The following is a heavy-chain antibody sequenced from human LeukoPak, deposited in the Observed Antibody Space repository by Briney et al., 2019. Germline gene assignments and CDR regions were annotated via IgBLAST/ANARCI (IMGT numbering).Heavy chain of an antibody. Sequence: GGSLRLSCAASGFTFSSYAMSWVRQAPGKGLEWVSAISGSGGSTYYADSVKGRFTISRDNSKNTLYLQMNSLRAEDTAVYYCARDPYEVDNSNYAPFDYWGQGTLVTVSS. CDR2: ISGSGGST. V-gene: IGHV3-23*01. CDR3: ARDPYEVDNSNYAPFDY. J-gene: IGHJ4*02. D-gene: IGHD4-11*01. CDR1: GFTFSSYA.